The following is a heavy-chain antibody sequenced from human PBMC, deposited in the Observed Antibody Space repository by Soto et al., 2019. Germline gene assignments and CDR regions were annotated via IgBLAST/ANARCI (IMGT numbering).Heavy chain of an antibody. Sequence: QLQLQESGSGLVKPSQTLSLTSAVSGGSISSGGYSWSWIRQPQGKGLEGIGYIYHSGSTYYTPSLKSRVTISVDRSKNQFSLKLSSVTAADTAVYYCARAGGLGAVAVDYWGQGTLVTVSS. V-gene: IGHV4-30-2*01. CDR2: IYHSGST. J-gene: IGHJ4*02. D-gene: IGHD6-19*01. CDR1: GGSISSGGYS. CDR3: ARAGGLGAVAVDY.